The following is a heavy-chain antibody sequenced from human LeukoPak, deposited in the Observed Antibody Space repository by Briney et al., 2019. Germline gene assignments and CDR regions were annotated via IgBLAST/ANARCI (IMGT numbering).Heavy chain of an antibody. CDR1: GYTFTSYD. CDR3: ARDVSGSYYYYYYGMDV. CDR2: MNPNSGNT. J-gene: IGHJ6*02. Sequence: ASVKVSCKASGYTFTSYDINWVRQATGQGLEWMGWMNPNSGNTGYAQKFQGRVTMTRNTSIGTAYMELRSLRSDDTAVYYCARDVSGSYYYYYYGMDVWGQGTTVTVSS. V-gene: IGHV1-8*01. D-gene: IGHD1-26*01.